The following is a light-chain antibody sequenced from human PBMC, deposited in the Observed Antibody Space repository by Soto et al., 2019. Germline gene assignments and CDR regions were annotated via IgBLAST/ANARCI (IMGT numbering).Light chain of an antibody. V-gene: IGLV2-23*02. Sequence: QSALTQPASVSGSPGQSITISCTGTSSDVGSYNLVSWYQQYPGKAPKLMIYEVRKRPSGVSNRFSGSKSGNTASLTISGLQAEDEADYHCCSYAGSNILVFGGGTKVTVL. CDR2: EVR. J-gene: IGLJ2*01. CDR1: SSDVGSYNL. CDR3: CSYAGSNILV.